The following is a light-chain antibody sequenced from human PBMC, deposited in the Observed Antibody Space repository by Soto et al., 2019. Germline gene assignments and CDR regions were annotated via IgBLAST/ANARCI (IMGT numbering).Light chain of an antibody. CDR1: QSVSSSY. Sequence: ESVLTQSPGTLSLSPGERATLSCRASQSVSSSYLAWYQQKPGQAPRLLTYGASSRATGIPDRFSGSGSGTDFTLTISRLEPEDFAVYYCQQYGSSLGTFGQGT. V-gene: IGKV3-20*01. CDR3: QQYGSSLGT. J-gene: IGKJ1*01. CDR2: GAS.